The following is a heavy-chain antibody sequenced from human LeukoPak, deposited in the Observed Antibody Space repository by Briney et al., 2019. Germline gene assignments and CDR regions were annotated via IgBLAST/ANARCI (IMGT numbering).Heavy chain of an antibody. V-gene: IGHV4-59*02. CDR3: GRNLGSGSDH. J-gene: IGHJ4*02. CDR1: GASVSSDY. CDR2: THYRGDI. Sequence: SETLSLTCSVSGASVSSDYWNWIRQSPGRGLEWIGYTHYRGDINYNPSLKSRLTMSVDASSSQVSLKLSSVTAADAAVYYCGRNLGSGSDHWGQGTLVTVSS. D-gene: IGHD3-10*01.